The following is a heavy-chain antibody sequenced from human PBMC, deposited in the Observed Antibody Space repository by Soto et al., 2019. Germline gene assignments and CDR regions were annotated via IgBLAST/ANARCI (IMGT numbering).Heavy chain of an antibody. CDR3: ASTTVVAATCDF. V-gene: IGHV3-21*01. Sequence: EVQLVESGGGLVKPGGSLTLSCGASGFAFRSYNMNWVRQAPGKGLEWVASISSGSSNIYYADSVKGRFTISRDNAKNSLYLQMDSLRAGDSAVYYCASTTVVAATCDFWGQGTLVTVSS. CDR2: ISSGSSNI. J-gene: IGHJ4*02. CDR1: GFAFRSYN. D-gene: IGHD2-15*01.